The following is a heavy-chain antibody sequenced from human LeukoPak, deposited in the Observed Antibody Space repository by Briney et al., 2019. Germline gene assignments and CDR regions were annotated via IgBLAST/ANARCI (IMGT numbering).Heavy chain of an antibody. CDR3: ARVDSGLDY. CDR2: IWYDGSNK. Sequence: GGSLRLSCAASGFNFSRYGVHWVRQAPGKGLEWVAVIWYDGSNKYHADSVKGRFTISRDNSKNTLYLQMNSLRAEDTAIYYCARVDSGLDYWGHGTLVTVSS. D-gene: IGHD3-10*01. J-gene: IGHJ4*01. CDR1: GFNFSRYG. V-gene: IGHV3-33*01.